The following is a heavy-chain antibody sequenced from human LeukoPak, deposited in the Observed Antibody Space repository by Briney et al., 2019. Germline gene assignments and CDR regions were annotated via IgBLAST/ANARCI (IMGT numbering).Heavy chain of an antibody. CDR2: IYYSGNT. V-gene: IGHV4-59*01. CDR1: GGSISSYY. J-gene: IGHJ3*02. D-gene: IGHD1-26*01. CDR3: ARDPLVGDTYAFDI. Sequence: SETLSLTCTVSGGSISSYYWSWIRQPPGKGLEWMGYIYYSGNTNYNPSLKSRVTISVDTSKNQFSLKLSSVTAADTAVYYCARDPLVGDTYAFDIWGQGTMVTVSS.